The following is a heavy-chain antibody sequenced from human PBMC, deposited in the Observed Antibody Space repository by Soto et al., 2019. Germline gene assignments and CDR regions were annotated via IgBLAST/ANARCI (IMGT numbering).Heavy chain of an antibody. CDR3: ARSVFP. Sequence: QVQLQESGPGLVKPSQTLSLTCTVSGCSISSGGYYWNWIRQHPGKGLEWIGYIYYSGNTYYNPSLKSRVSISVDTSKNQFYLKLNHVTAADTAVYYCARSVFPWGQGTLVTVSS. CDR2: IYYSGNT. CDR1: GCSISSGGYY. V-gene: IGHV4-31*03. J-gene: IGHJ5*02.